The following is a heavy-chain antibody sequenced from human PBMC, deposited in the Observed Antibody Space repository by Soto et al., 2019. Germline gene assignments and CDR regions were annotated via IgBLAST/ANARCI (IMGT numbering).Heavy chain of an antibody. D-gene: IGHD5-18*01. J-gene: IGHJ6*02. Sequence: QVQLVQSGAEEKKPGASVKVSCKASGYTFTSYAMHWVRQAPGQRLEWMGWINAGNGNTKYSQKFQGRVTFTRDTSASTAYMELSSLRSEDTAVYCCAAGGGYTYGRGMDVWGQGTTVTVSS. V-gene: IGHV1-3*05. CDR2: INAGNGNT. CDR1: GYTFTSYA. CDR3: AAGGGYTYGRGMDV.